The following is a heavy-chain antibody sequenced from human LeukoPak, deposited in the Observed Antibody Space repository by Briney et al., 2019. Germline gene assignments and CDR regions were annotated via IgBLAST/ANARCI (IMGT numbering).Heavy chain of an antibody. CDR2: IYSGGNT. Sequence: GGSLRLSCTVSGFTVSINSMSWVRQAPGKGLEWVSFIYSGGNTHYSDSVKGRFTISRDNSKNTLYLQMNSLRAEDTAVYYCAKDVGIVVVVAATEDYWGQGTLVTVSS. CDR1: GFTVSINS. J-gene: IGHJ4*02. V-gene: IGHV3-53*01. D-gene: IGHD2-15*01. CDR3: AKDVGIVVVVAATEDY.